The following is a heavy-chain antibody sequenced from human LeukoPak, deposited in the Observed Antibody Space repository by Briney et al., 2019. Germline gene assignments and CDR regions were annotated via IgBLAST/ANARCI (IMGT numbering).Heavy chain of an antibody. CDR2: IYYSGST. J-gene: IGHJ5*02. V-gene: IGHV4-39*07. CDR3: ARDPSVYGDCTWFDP. Sequence: SETLSLTCTVSGGSISSSSYYWGWIRQPPGKGLEWIGSIYYSGSTYYNPSLKSRVTISVDTSKNQFSLKLSSVTAADTAVYYCARDPSVYGDCTWFDPWGQGTLVTVSS. CDR1: GGSISSSSYY. D-gene: IGHD4-17*01.